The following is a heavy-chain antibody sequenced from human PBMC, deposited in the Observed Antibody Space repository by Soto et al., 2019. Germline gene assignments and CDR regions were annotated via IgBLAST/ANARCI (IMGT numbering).Heavy chain of an antibody. J-gene: IGHJ4*02. CDR1: GFTFDDYA. CDR3: ANLPLYGSGFDC. CDR2: ISWNGASI. D-gene: IGHD3-10*01. V-gene: IGHV3-9*01. Sequence: EVQLVESGGGLVQPGRSLRLSCAASGFTFDDYAIHCFRQAPGRGLEWVAGISWNGASIGYADSVEGRFTISRDNAKNSLHLQMNSLRSEDTALYYCANLPLYGSGFDCWGQGTLVTVSS.